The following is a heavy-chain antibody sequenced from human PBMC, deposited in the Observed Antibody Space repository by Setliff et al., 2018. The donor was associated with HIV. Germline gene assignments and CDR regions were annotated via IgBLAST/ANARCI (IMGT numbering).Heavy chain of an antibody. D-gene: IGHD3-10*01. CDR3: ASSGSGSYINWFGP. Sequence: PGGSLRLSGAASGFTFSSYSMNWVRQAPGKGLEGVSYISSSSSTIYYADSVKGRFTISRDNAKNSLYLQMSSLRAEDTAVYYCASSGSGSYINWFGPWGQGTLVTVSS. CDR2: ISSSSSTI. J-gene: IGHJ5*02. CDR1: GFTFSSYS. V-gene: IGHV3-48*01.